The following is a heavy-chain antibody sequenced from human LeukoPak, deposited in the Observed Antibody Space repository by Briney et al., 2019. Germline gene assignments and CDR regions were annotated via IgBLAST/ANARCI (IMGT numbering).Heavy chain of an antibody. Sequence: SGTLSLTCTVSGVSISSYYWSWIRQPPGKGLEWIGYIYYSGSTNYNPSLKSRVTISVDTSKNQFSLKLSSVTAADTAVYYCARAYSGGNSAWGRGTLVTVSS. CDR1: GVSISSYY. CDR3: ARAYSGGNSA. V-gene: IGHV4-59*01. CDR2: IYYSGST. J-gene: IGHJ2*01. D-gene: IGHD4-23*01.